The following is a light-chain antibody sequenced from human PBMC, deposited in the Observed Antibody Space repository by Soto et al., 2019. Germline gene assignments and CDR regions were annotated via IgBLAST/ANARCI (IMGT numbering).Light chain of an antibody. CDR3: CSYAGSGTFV. Sequence: QSVLTQPASVSGSPGQSITISCTGTINDVGTYNLVSWYQQHPDKAPKLMIYEGSQRPSGVSNRFSGSKSGNTAALTISGLQTEDEADYYCCSYAGSGTFVFGTGTKLTVL. J-gene: IGLJ1*01. CDR2: EGS. CDR1: INDVGTYNL. V-gene: IGLV2-23*03.